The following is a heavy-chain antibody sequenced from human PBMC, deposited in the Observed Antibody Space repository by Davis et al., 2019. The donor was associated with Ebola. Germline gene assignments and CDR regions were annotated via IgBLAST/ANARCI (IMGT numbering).Heavy chain of an antibody. CDR3: ARGAISSGYYYFDY. CDR1: GFTFSSYS. D-gene: IGHD3-22*01. V-gene: IGHV3-53*04. J-gene: IGHJ4*02. CDR2: IYSGGAT. Sequence: GESLKISCAASGFTFSSYSMNWVRQAPGKGLEWVSLIYSGGATYYADSVKGRFTISRHNSQNRLYLQMNSLRVEDTAVYHCARGAISSGYYYFDYWGQGTLVTVSS.